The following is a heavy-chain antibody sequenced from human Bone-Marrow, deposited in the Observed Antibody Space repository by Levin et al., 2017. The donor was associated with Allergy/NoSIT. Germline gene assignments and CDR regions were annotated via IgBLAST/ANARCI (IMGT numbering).Heavy chain of an antibody. V-gene: IGHV4-59*01. CDR3: ASERRYCGGGNCYFGAFDV. D-gene: IGHD2-15*01. J-gene: IGHJ3*01. Sequence: PSQTLSLTCTVSGDSISSYYWSWIRQPPGKGPEWIGYIHYTGSTNYNPSLTSRVSISLDTSRNQFSLNLSSVTAADTAVYYCASERRYCGGGNCYFGAFDVWVQGTMVTVSS. CDR2: IHYTGST. CDR1: GDSISSYY.